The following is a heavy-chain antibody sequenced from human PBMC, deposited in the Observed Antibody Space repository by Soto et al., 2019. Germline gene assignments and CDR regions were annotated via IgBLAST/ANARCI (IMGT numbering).Heavy chain of an antibody. CDR2: IKHSGST. D-gene: IGHD1-26*01. CDR3: AQEEGWELPYVGY. J-gene: IGHJ4*02. CDR1: GGSFSGYY. Sequence: QVQLQQWGAGLLKPSETLSLTCAVYGGSFSGYYWSWIRQPPGKGLEWIGEIKHSGSTNYNPSLKRRVTRSVDTSKNQFYLKLSSVTAADTAVYYCAQEEGWELPYVGYWGQGTLVTVSS. V-gene: IGHV4-34*01.